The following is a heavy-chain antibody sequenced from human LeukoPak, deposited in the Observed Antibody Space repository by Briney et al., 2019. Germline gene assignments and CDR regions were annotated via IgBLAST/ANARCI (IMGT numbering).Heavy chain of an antibody. CDR3: ARDQGVSYCSSTSCYSVWFDP. V-gene: IGHV3-7*01. J-gene: IGHJ5*02. CDR1: GFTFSSYW. Sequence: GGSLRLSCAASGFTFSSYWMSWVRQAPGKGLEWVANIKQDGSEKYYVDSVKGRFTISRDNAKNSLYLQMNSLRAEDTAVYYCARDQGVSYCSSTSCYSVWFDPWGQGTLVTVSS. CDR2: IKQDGSEK. D-gene: IGHD2-2*01.